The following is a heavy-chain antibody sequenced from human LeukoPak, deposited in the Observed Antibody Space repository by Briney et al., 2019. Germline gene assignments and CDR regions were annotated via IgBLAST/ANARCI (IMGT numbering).Heavy chain of an antibody. CDR3: ARIYSSGWYGTY. CDR2: MYYSGNT. V-gene: IGHV4-39*01. D-gene: IGHD6-19*01. J-gene: IGHJ4*02. CDR1: GGSISSSTYY. Sequence: SETLPLTCTVSGGSISSSTYYWGWIRQPPGKGLEWIGSMYYSGNTYYNPSLKSRVTTSVDTSKNQFSLKLSSVTAADTAVYYCARIYSSGWYGTYWGQGTLVTVSS.